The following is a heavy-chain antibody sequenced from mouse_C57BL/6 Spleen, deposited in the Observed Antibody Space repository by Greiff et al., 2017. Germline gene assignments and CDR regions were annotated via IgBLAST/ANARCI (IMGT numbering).Heavy chain of an antibody. D-gene: IGHD3-2*02. Sequence: VQLQQSGAELARPGASVKLSCKASGYTFTSYGISWVKQRTGQGLEWIGEMYPRSGNTYYNEKFKGKATLTADKSSSTAYMELRSLTSEDSAVYFCARSRDSSGYNYAMDYWGQGTSVTVSS. CDR2: MYPRSGNT. CDR1: GYTFTSYG. V-gene: IGHV1-81*01. CDR3: ARSRDSSGYNYAMDY. J-gene: IGHJ4*01.